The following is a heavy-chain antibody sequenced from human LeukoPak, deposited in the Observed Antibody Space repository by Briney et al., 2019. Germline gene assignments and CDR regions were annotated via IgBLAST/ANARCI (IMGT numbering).Heavy chain of an antibody. V-gene: IGHV3-48*04. CDR3: AELGITMIGGV. CDR1: GFTFSSYG. D-gene: IGHD3-10*02. Sequence: GGSLRLSCAASGFTFSSYGMNWVRQAPGKGLEWVSYISSSGSTIYYADSVKGRLTISRDNAKNSLYLQMNSLRVEDTAVYYCAELGITMIGGVWGKGTTVTISS. J-gene: IGHJ6*04. CDR2: ISSSGSTI.